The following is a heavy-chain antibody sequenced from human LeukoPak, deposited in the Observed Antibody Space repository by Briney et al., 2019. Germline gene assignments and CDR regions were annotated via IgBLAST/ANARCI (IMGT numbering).Heavy chain of an antibody. CDR3: ARARSGWYLGQFDY. V-gene: IGHV3-30*04. Sequence: PGGSLRLSCVVSGSTFSSYAMHWVRQAPGKGLEWVAVISYDGSNKYYADSVKGRFTISRDNSKNTLHLQMNSLRAEDTAVYYCARARSGWYLGQFDYWGQGTLVTVSS. D-gene: IGHD6-19*01. CDR2: ISYDGSNK. CDR1: GSTFSSYA. J-gene: IGHJ4*02.